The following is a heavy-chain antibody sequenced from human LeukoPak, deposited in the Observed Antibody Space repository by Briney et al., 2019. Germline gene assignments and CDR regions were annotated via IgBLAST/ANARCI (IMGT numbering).Heavy chain of an antibody. CDR1: GFTFSDYA. CDR2: ISYDGSNK. V-gene: IGHV3-30-3*01. J-gene: IGHJ1*01. CDR3: AREISGYSH. Sequence: GGSLRLSCAASGFTFSDYAMHWVRQVPGKGLEWVAVISYDGSNKYYADSVKGRFTISRDNSKKTLSLQMNSLRAEDTAVYYCAREISGYSHWGQGTLVTVSS. D-gene: IGHD3-22*01.